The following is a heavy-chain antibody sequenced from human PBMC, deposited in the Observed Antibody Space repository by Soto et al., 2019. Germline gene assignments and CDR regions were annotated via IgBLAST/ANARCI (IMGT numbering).Heavy chain of an antibody. Sequence: EVQLVESGGGLVQPGGSLRLSCEASGFIFNNYDMNWVRQAPGKGLEWVSYISSSSSTIYNADSVKGRFTISRDNAKNTPYLQINCLRDEDMAVYYCARGGCSGGSCQGAWTIDVWGQGTTVTVS. CDR3: ARGGCSGGSCQGAWTIDV. CDR2: ISSSSSTI. V-gene: IGHV3-48*02. D-gene: IGHD2-15*01. J-gene: IGHJ6*02. CDR1: GFIFNNYD.